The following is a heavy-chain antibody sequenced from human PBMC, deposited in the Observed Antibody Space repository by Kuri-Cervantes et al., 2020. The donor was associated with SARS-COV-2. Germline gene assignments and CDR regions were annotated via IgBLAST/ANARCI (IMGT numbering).Heavy chain of an antibody. CDR1: GYNLTNNW. V-gene: IGHV5-51*01. CDR3: EIPPGHNIGIDF. D-gene: IGHD1-14*01. J-gene: IGHJ4*02. CDR2: IYPGDSYT. Sequence: GESLKISWKGSGYNLTNNWIGWVRQMPGKGLEWMGSIYPGDSYTRYSPSFPGQVTISADQSITTASLQWSSLKASDTAIYYCEIPPGHNIGIDFWGQGTLVTVSS.